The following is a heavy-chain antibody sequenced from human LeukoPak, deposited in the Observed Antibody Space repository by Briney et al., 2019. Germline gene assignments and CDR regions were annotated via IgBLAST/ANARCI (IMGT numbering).Heavy chain of an antibody. J-gene: IGHJ6*02. D-gene: IGHD6-13*01. CDR3: AKDLVAAAGTGSYYYYYGMDV. V-gene: IGHV3-30*04. CDR2: ISYDGSNK. CDR1: GFTFSSYA. Sequence: GGSLRLSCAASGFTFSSYAMHWVRQAPGKGLEWVAVISYDGSNKYYADSVKGRFTISRDNSKNTLYLQMNSLRAEDTAVYYCAKDLVAAAGTGSYYYYYGMDVWGQGTTVTVSS.